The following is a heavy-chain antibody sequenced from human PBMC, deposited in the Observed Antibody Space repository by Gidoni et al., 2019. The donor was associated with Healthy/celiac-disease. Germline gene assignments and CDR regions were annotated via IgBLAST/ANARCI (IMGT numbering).Heavy chain of an antibody. D-gene: IGHD2-2*01. Sequence: EVQLVESGGGLVKPGGSLRLSCAASGFTFSSYSMNWVRQAPGKGLEVVSSISSSSSYSYYADSVKGRFTISRDNAKNSLYLQMNSLRAEDTAVYYCARDLRVPAAHEDRRSNSGYEDYWGQGTLVTVSS. J-gene: IGHJ4*02. CDR1: GFTFSSYS. V-gene: IGHV3-21*01. CDR3: ARDLRVPAAHEDRRSNSGYEDY. CDR2: ISSSSSYS.